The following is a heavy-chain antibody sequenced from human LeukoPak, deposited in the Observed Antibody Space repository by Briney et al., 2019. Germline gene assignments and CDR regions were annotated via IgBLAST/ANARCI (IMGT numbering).Heavy chain of an antibody. CDR1: GFIFPEYG. J-gene: IGHJ4*02. Sequence: GGSLRLSCAASGFIFPEYGMTWVRQAPGKGLEWVSGINWNGGRTGYADSVKGRFTISRDNAKNSLYLQMNSLRAEDTAMYYCARDQKHVGATGNKALDYWGQGTLVTVSS. CDR2: INWNGGRT. D-gene: IGHD1-26*01. CDR3: ARDQKHVGATGNKALDY. V-gene: IGHV3-20*04.